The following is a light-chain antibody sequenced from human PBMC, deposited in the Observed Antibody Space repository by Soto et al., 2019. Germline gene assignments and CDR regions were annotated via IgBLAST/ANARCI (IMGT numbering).Light chain of an antibody. CDR2: GAS. V-gene: IGKV3-20*01. Sequence: IVLTQSPGTLSLSPGERATLSCRASQSVSSSYLAWYQQKPGQAPRLLIYGASSSATGIQDRFSGSGSGTDFTITIRLLEPEFFAEYYCQQYGSSPYTFGQGTKLEIK. J-gene: IGKJ2*01. CDR1: QSVSSSY. CDR3: QQYGSSPYT.